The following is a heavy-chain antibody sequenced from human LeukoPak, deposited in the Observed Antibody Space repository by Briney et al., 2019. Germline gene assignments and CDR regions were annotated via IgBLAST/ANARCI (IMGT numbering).Heavy chain of an antibody. V-gene: IGHV3-23*01. Sequence: VNLGGSLRLSCAASGFTFSSYAMSWVRQAPGKGLEWVSAISGSGGSTYYADSVKGRFTISRDNSKNTLYLQMNSLRAEDTAVYYCAKDHYYDSSGYCFDYWGQGTLVTVSS. CDR3: AKDHYYDSSGYCFDY. CDR1: GFTFSSYA. CDR2: ISGSGGST. J-gene: IGHJ4*02. D-gene: IGHD3-22*01.